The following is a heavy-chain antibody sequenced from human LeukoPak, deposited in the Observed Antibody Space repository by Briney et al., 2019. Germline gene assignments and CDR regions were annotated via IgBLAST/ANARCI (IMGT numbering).Heavy chain of an antibody. J-gene: IGHJ4*02. CDR3: ARGGGMIVVSYYFDY. V-gene: IGHV1-2*02. Sequence: ASVKVSCKASGYTFTGYYMHWVRQAPGQGLEWMGWINPSSGGTNYAQKFQGRVTMTRDTSISTAYMELSRLRSDDTAVYYCARGGGMIVVSYYFDYWGQGTLVTVSS. D-gene: IGHD3-22*01. CDR2: INPSSGGT. CDR1: GYTFTGYY.